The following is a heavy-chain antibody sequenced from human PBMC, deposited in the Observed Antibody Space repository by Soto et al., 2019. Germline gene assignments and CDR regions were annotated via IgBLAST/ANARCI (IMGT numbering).Heavy chain of an antibody. V-gene: IGHV3-30-3*01. J-gene: IGHJ6*02. D-gene: IGHD5-12*01. CDR3: ARDYYRFNSGYGFSMDV. Sequence: GGSLRLSCAASGFTFSSYAMHWVRQAPGKGLEWVAVISYDGSNKYYADSVKGRFTISRDNSKNTLYLQMNSLRAEDTAVYYCARDYYRFNSGYGFSMDVLGQGTTVTVS. CDR1: GFTFSSYA. CDR2: ISYDGSNK.